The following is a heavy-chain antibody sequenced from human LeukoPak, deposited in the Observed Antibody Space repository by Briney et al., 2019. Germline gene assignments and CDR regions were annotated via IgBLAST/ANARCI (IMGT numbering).Heavy chain of an antibody. D-gene: IGHD3-22*01. V-gene: IGHV3-23*01. Sequence: PGGSLRLSCAASGFTFSNSAMSWVRQAPGKGLEWVSGFTRNDETTSYSDSVKGRFTISRDNSKNTLFLEMSSLRAEDTAVYYCAKQTRYDSPAGGRGFDYWGQGTLVTVSS. CDR3: AKQTRYDSPAGGRGFDY. J-gene: IGHJ4*02. CDR2: FTRNDETT. CDR1: GFTFSNSA.